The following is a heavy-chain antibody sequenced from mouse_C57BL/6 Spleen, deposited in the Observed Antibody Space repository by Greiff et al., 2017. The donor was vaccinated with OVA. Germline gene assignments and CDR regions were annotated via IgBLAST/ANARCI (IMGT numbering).Heavy chain of an antibody. V-gene: IGHV1-22*01. J-gene: IGHJ3*01. D-gene: IGHD6-1*01. CDR1: GYTFTDYN. CDR3: ARSEANPAWFAY. Sequence: EVKLMESGPELVKPGASVKMSCKASGYTFTDYNMHWVKQSHGKSLEWIGYINPNNGGTSYNQKFKGKATLTVNKSSSTAYMELRSLTSEDSAVYYCARSEANPAWFAYWGQGTLVTVSA. CDR2: INPNNGGT.